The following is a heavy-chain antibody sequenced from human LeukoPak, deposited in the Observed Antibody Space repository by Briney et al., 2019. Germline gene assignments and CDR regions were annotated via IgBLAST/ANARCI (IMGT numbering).Heavy chain of an antibody. CDR1: GGSISSSSYH. J-gene: IGHJ3*02. D-gene: IGHD1-20*01. V-gene: IGHV4-39*01. CDR2: IYYSGCT. CDR3: ARWVRNWNLDAFDI. Sequence: SETLSLTCTVSGGSISSSSYHWGWIRQPPGKGLEWIGSIYYSGCTYYNPSLKSRVTISVDTSKNQFSLKLSSVTAADTAVYYCARWVRNWNLDAFDIWGQGTMVTVSS.